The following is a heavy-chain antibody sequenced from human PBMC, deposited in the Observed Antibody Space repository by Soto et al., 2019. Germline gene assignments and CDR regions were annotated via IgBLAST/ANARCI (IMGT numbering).Heavy chain of an antibody. CDR1: GGSISSYY. J-gene: IGHJ6*03. Sequence: QVQLQESGPGLVKPSETLSLTCTVSGGSISSYYWSWIRQPPGKGLEWIGYIYYSGSTNYNPSLKSRVTISVDTSKNLFSLKVCSVTAADTAVYYCAIDGSGSYSTPYYYMDVWGKGTTVTVSS. CDR2: IYYSGST. V-gene: IGHV4-59*01. CDR3: AIDGSGSYSTPYYYMDV. D-gene: IGHD1-26*01.